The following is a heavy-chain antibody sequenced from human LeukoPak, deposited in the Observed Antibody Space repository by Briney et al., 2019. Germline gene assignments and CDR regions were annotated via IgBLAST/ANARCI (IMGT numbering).Heavy chain of an antibody. Sequence: PSETLSLTCTVSGGSISSGSYYWSWIRQPAGKGLEWIGRIYTSGSTNYNPSLKSRVTISVDTSKNQFSLKLSSVTAADTAVYSCARVSNYGSGSYNAEYFRHWGQGTLVTVSS. CDR1: GGSISSGSYY. J-gene: IGHJ1*01. CDR3: ARVSNYGSGSYNAEYFRH. CDR2: IYTSGST. D-gene: IGHD3-10*01. V-gene: IGHV4-61*02.